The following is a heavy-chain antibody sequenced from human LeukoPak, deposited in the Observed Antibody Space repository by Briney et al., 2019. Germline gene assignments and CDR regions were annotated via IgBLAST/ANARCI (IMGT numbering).Heavy chain of an antibody. J-gene: IGHJ5*02. CDR1: GFTFSSYA. Sequence: GSLRLSCAASGFTFSSYAMSWVRQAPGMGLEWVSAVSGSGGSTYYADSVKGRFTISRDNPQNTLFLQMNSLRAEDTALYYCAKDACSTTNCYGGFDPWGQGTLVTVSS. D-gene: IGHD2-2*01. CDR2: VSGSGGST. CDR3: AKDACSTTNCYGGFDP. V-gene: IGHV3-23*01.